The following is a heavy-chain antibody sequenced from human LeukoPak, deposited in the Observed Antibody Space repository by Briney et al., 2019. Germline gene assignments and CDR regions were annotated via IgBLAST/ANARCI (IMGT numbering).Heavy chain of an antibody. CDR2: IGTAGDT. Sequence: GGSLRLSCAASGFTFSSYDMHWVRQATGKGLEWVSAIGTAGDTYYPGSVKGRFTISRENAKNSLNLQMNSLRAGDTAVYYCARAAYDSSGYMFDPWGQGTLVTVSS. V-gene: IGHV3-13*01. D-gene: IGHD3-22*01. CDR3: ARAAYDSSGYMFDP. CDR1: GFTFSSYD. J-gene: IGHJ5*02.